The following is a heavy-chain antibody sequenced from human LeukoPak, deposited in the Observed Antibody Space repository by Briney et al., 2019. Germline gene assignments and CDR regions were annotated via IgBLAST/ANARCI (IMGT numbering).Heavy chain of an antibody. CDR2: IRYDGSNK. CDR3: AKDLGITMIVVAFDY. J-gene: IGHJ4*02. D-gene: IGHD3-22*01. CDR1: GFTFSSYG. Sequence: GGSLRLSCAASGFTFSSYGMHWVRQAPGKGLEWVAFIRYDGSNKYYADSVKGRFTISRDNSKNTLYLQMNSLRAEDTAVYYCAKDLGITMIVVAFDYWGQGTLVTVSS. V-gene: IGHV3-30*02.